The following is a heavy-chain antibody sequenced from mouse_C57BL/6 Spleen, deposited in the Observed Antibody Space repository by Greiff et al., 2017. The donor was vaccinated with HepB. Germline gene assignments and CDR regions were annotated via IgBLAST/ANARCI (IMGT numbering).Heavy chain of an antibody. J-gene: IGHJ4*01. V-gene: IGHV2-2*01. CDR3: ANMITTRDYAMDY. Sequence: VKLMESGPGLVQPSQSLSITCTVSGFSLTSYGVHWVRQSPGKGLEWLGVIWSGGSTDYNAAFISRLSISKDNSKSQVFFKMNSLQADDTAIYYCANMITTRDYAMDYWGQGTSVTVSS. CDR1: GFSLTSYG. D-gene: IGHD2-4*01. CDR2: IWSGGST.